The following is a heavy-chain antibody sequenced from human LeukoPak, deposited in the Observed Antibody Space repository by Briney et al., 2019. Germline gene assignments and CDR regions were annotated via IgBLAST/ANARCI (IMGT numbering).Heavy chain of an antibody. J-gene: IGHJ6*02. D-gene: IGHD3-10*01. CDR1: GDSISTYF. CDR3: ARDQSSGSYYPYGMDV. CDR2: IYYSGST. V-gene: IGHV4-59*06. Sequence: SETLSLTCSVSGDSISTYFWSWIRQPAGKGLEWIGYIYYSGSTYYNPSLKSRVTISVDTSKNQFSLKLSSVTAADTAVYYCARDQSSGSYYPYGMDVWGQGTTVTVSS.